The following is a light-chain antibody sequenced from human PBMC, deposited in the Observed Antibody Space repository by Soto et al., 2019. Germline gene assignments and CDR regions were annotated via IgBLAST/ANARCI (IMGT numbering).Light chain of an antibody. V-gene: IGLV2-14*01. CDR3: SSYTSSSSQV. Sequence: QSALTQPASVSGSPGQSITISCTGTYRDVGGYNYVAWYQQYPVKAPKLMIYDVSFRPSGVSNRFSGSKSDITASLTISGLQAEDEADYYCSSYTSSSSQVFGTGTKLTVL. J-gene: IGLJ1*01. CDR1: YRDVGGYNY. CDR2: DVS.